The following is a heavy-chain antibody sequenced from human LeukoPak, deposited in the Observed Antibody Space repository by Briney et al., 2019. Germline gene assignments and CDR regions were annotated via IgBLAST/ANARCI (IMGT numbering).Heavy chain of an antibody. CDR3: ARESEETDFDY. J-gene: IGHJ4*02. Sequence: PSVTLTLTCAVYGGSFSGYYWSWIRQPPGKGLEWIGEINHSGNTRYNPSLKSRVSMSADTSKNQFSLKVRSVTAADTAVYYCARESEETDFDYWGQGTLVTVSS. CDR2: INHSGNT. CDR1: GGSFSGYY. V-gene: IGHV4-34*01. D-gene: IGHD2-21*02.